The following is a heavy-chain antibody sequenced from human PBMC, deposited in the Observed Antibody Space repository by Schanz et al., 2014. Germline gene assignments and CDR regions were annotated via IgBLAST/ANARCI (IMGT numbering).Heavy chain of an antibody. V-gene: IGHV3-74*01. J-gene: IGHJ4*02. D-gene: IGHD5-18*01. Sequence: EVQLVESGGGFVQPGGSLRLSCAASGFTFSVYWMHWVRQPPGKGLVSVSRISGDGTTTNYADSVKGRFTISRDTAENSVYLQMNSLRAEDTAVYYCARDGYRNGRPFDHWGQGTRVTVSA. CDR3: ARDGYRNGRPFDH. CDR1: GFTFSVYW. CDR2: ISGDGTTT.